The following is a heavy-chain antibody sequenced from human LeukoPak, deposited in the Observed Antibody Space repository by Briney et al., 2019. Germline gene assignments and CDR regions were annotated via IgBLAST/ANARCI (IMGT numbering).Heavy chain of an antibody. CDR3: AKGSLPLAGRGCFDP. Sequence: GGSLRLSCAASGFTFSAYAMSWVRQAPGKGLDWVSAIGGSGGGTYYADSVKGRFTISRDNSKNTLYLQMNNLRAEDTALYYCAKGSLPLAGRGCFDPWGQGTLVTVSS. CDR2: IGGSGGGT. J-gene: IGHJ5*02. V-gene: IGHV3-23*01. CDR1: GFTFSAYA. D-gene: IGHD6-19*01.